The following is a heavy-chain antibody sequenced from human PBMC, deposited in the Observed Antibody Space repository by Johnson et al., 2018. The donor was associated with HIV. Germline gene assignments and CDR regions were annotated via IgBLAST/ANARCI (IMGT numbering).Heavy chain of an antibody. D-gene: IGHD6-19*01. Sequence: VQLVESGGGLVQPGGSLRLSCAASGFTFSSYAMSWVRQAPGKGLEWVSVIYSGGSTIYYADSVKGRFTISRDNAKNSVYLQMNSLRVADTAIYYCARGGSTAGFDIWGQGTMVTVSS. V-gene: IGHV3-23*03. J-gene: IGHJ3*02. CDR3: ARGGSTAGFDI. CDR2: IYSGGSTI. CDR1: GFTFSSYA.